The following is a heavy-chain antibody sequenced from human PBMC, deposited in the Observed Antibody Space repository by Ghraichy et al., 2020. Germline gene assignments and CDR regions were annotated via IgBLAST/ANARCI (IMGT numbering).Heavy chain of an antibody. CDR1: GGTFSSYA. CDR3: ARLVRGPQYYYYYYGMDV. J-gene: IGHJ6*02. V-gene: IGHV1-69*13. Sequence: SAKVSCKASGGTFSSYAISWVRQAPGQGLEWMGGIIPIFGTANYAQKFQGRVTITADESTSTAYMELSSLRSEDTAVYYCARLVRGPQYYYYYYGMDVWGQGTTVTVSS. CDR2: IIPIFGTA. D-gene: IGHD3-10*02.